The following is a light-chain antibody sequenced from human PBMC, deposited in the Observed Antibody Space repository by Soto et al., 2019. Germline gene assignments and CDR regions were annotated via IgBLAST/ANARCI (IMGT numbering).Light chain of an antibody. V-gene: IGLV2-8*01. J-gene: IGLJ2*01. CDR1: SSDVGGYNY. Sequence: QSVLTQPASVSGSPGQSITISCTGTSSDVGGYNYVSWYQQRPGKAPKLMIYEVSKRPSGVPDRFSGSKSGNTASLTVSGLQAEDEAAYYYSSYAGSNNLVFGGGTKLTVL. CDR2: EVS. CDR3: SSYAGSNNLV.